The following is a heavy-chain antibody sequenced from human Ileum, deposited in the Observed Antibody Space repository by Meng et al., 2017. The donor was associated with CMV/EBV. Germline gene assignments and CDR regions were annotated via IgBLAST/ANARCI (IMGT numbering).Heavy chain of an antibody. Sequence: GGSLRLSCVASGFTFNIYAMSWVRQAPGKGLEWVSIIGADPGVTHYGDSVKGRFTISRDNSRNTLYLQMDSLRVEDTAIYFCAKGGQEVPLTRRFDYWGQGTLVTVSS. CDR1: GFTFNIYA. J-gene: IGHJ4*02. CDR2: IGADPGVT. CDR3: AKGGQEVPLTRRFDY. D-gene: IGHD2-2*01. V-gene: IGHV3-23*01.